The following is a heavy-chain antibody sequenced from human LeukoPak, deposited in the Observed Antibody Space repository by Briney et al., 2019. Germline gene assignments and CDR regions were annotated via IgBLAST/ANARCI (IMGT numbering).Heavy chain of an antibody. J-gene: IGHJ1*01. CDR1: GFTFSGYA. Sequence: GGSLRLSCAASGFTFSGYAMSWVRQAPGKGLEWVSVISGSGISTYNADSVKGRFAISRDNSKNTLYLQMNSLRAEDTAVYYCAKADYYDSNTYRAQFFQHWGQGTLVTVSS. CDR2: ISGSGIST. V-gene: IGHV3-23*01. D-gene: IGHD3-22*01. CDR3: AKADYYDSNTYRAQFFQH.